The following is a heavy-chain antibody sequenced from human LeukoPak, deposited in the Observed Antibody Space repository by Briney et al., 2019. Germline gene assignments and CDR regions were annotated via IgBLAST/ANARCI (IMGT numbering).Heavy chain of an antibody. Sequence: GGSLRLSCAASGFTFSSYWMTWVRQAPGKGLEWVSAISGSGGSTYYADSVKGRFTISRDNSKNTLYLQMNSLRAEDTAVYYCAKVRHDILTVACFDYWGQGTLVTVSS. CDR3: AKVRHDILTVACFDY. J-gene: IGHJ4*02. CDR1: GFTFSSYW. V-gene: IGHV3-23*01. D-gene: IGHD3-9*01. CDR2: ISGSGGST.